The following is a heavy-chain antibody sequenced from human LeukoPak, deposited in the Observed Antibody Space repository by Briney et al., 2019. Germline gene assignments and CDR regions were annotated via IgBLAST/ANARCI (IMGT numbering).Heavy chain of an antibody. D-gene: IGHD3-10*01. Sequence: GGSLRLSCAASGFTFSSYEMNWVRQAPGKGLEWVSYISSSGSTIYYADSVKGRFTISRDNAKNSLYLQMNSLRAEDTAVYYCASEARYYGSGSYEVPDYWGQGTLVTVSS. V-gene: IGHV3-48*03. CDR1: GFTFSSYE. J-gene: IGHJ4*02. CDR3: ASEARYYGSGSYEVPDY. CDR2: ISSSGSTI.